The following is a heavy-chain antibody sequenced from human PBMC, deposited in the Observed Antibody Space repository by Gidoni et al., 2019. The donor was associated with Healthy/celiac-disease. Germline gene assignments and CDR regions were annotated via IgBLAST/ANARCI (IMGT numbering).Heavy chain of an antibody. V-gene: IGHV3-30*01. CDR2: ISYDGSNK. J-gene: IGHJ4*02. D-gene: IGHD2-21*02. CDR1: GFTFSSYA. Sequence: QEQLVESGGGAVQPGRSLRLSCAASGFTFSSYAMHWVRQAPGKGLEWVAVISYDGSNKYYADSVKGRFTISRDNSKNTLYLQMNSLRAEDTAVYYCARPRSPVVTPLDYWGQGTLVTVSS. CDR3: ARPRSPVVTPLDY.